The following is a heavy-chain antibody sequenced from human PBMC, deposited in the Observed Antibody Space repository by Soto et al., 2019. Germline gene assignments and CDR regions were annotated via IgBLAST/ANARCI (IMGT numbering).Heavy chain of an antibody. CDR2: IKSKTDGGTT. CDR3: TTDLDYYDSSGYYNAFDI. J-gene: IGHJ3*02. V-gene: IGHV3-15*01. Sequence: GGSLRLSCAASGFTFSNAWMSWVRQAPGKGLEWVGRIKSKTDGGTTDYAAPVKGRFTISRDDSKNTLYLQMNSLKTEDTAVYYCTTDLDYYDSSGYYNAFDIWGQGTMVTVSS. D-gene: IGHD3-22*01. CDR1: GFTFSNAW.